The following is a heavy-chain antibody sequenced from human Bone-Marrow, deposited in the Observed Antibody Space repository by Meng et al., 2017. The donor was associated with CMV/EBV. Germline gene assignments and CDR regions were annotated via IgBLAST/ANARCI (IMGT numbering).Heavy chain of an antibody. CDR3: ARDFPSPRRYCSSTSCPLHGMDV. D-gene: IGHD2-2*01. CDR2: IFHSGST. CDR1: GYSTSSGYY. Sequence: SETLSLTCTVSGYSTSSGYYWGWIRQPPGKGLEWIGSIFHSGSTYYNPSLKSRVTISVDTSKNQFSLKLSSVTAADTAVYYCARDFPSPRRYCSSTSCPLHGMDVWGQGTTVTVSS. V-gene: IGHV4-38-2*02. J-gene: IGHJ6*02.